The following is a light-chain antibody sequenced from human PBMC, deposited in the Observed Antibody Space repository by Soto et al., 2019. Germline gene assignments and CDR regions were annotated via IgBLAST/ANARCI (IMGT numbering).Light chain of an antibody. J-gene: IGLJ1*01. CDR3: ASYAGSRTYV. V-gene: IGLV2-23*02. CDR1: SSDIGNYNL. Sequence: QSAVTQPASVSGSPGQSVTISCSSSDIGNYNLVSWYQHLPGRAPKLLIFEVTMRPSGISDRFSGSKSASTASLTISGLQAEDEGDNYCASYAGSRTYVFGSGTKLTVL. CDR2: EVT.